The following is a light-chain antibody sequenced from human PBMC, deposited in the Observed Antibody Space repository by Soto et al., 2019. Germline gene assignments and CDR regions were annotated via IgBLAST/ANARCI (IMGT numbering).Light chain of an antibody. V-gene: IGKV1-39*01. Sequence: DIQMTQSPSSLSASVGDRVTITCRASQSISSYLNWYQQKPGKAPKLLIYAASSLQSGGPSRFSGSGSGTDFTLTISSLQPEDFATYYCQQSYSTPPSFGGGTKVDI. CDR2: AAS. CDR3: QQSYSTPPS. J-gene: IGKJ4*01. CDR1: QSISSY.